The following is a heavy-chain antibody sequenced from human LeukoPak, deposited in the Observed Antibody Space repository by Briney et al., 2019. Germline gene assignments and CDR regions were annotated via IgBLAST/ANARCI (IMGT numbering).Heavy chain of an antibody. CDR1: GFTFSSYS. V-gene: IGHV3-21*01. D-gene: IGHD6-6*01. CDR2: ISSSSSYI. J-gene: IGHJ6*02. Sequence: PGGSLRLSCAASGFTFSSYSMNWVRQAPGKGLEWVSSISSSSSYIYYADSVKGRFTISRDNAKNSLYLKMNSLRAEDTAVYYCARDLYSSSSDVYYYGMDVWGQGTTVTVSS. CDR3: ARDLYSSSSDVYYYGMDV.